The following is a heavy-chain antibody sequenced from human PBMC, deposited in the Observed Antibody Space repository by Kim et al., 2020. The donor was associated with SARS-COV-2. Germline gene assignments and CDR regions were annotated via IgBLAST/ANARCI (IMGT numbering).Heavy chain of an antibody. Sequence: ASVKVSCKASGYTFTSYAMNWVRQAPGQGLEWMGWINTNTGNPTYAQGFTGRFVFSLDTSVSTAYLQISSLKAEDTAVYYCARDYLRLGKYCSGGSCSPPGYWGQGTLVTVSS. CDR2: INTNTGNP. D-gene: IGHD2-15*01. CDR1: GYTFTSYA. V-gene: IGHV7-4-1*02. CDR3: ARDYLRLGKYCSGGSCSPPGY. J-gene: IGHJ4*02.